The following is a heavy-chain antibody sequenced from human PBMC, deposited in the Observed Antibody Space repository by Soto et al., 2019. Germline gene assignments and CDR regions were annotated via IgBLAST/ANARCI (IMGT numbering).Heavy chain of an antibody. CDR3: MTHAVIYSRGH. CDR2: IKSVTDGGTT. CDR1: GFTFTNYA. J-gene: IGHJ4*02. Sequence: AQLVESGGGVVQPGGSLRLSCAASGFTFTNYAFHWVRQAPGKGLEWVARIKSVTDGGTTDYAAPVKGRFFISRDDSKSTLFLQMNSLKTEDTAIYYCMTHAVIYSRGHWGQGTLVTVAS. V-gene: IGHV3-15*01. D-gene: IGHD6-25*01.